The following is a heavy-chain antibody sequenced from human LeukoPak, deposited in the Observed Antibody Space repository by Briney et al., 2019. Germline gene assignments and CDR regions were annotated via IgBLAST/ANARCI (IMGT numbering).Heavy chain of an antibody. CDR2: IYSGGTT. J-gene: IGHJ2*01. D-gene: IGHD5-24*01. CDR1: GFTFCTKY. CDR3: ARVGDHLHWNLDL. V-gene: IGHV3-53*01. Sequence: PGGSLRLSCAASGFTFCTKYMNWVRQAPGKGLEWVSIIYSGGTTYYSDSVKGRFTISRDTSKNTLSLQMNSLRAEDTAVYFCARVGDHLHWNLDLWGRGTLVTVSS.